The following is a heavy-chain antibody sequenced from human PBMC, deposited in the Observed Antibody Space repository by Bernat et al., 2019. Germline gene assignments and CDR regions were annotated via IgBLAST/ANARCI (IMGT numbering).Heavy chain of an antibody. CDR3: ASLRIAAGIDY. J-gene: IGHJ4*02. V-gene: IGHV4-31*03. Sequence: QVQLQESGPGLVKPSQTLSLTCSVSGGSISSGGYYWSWLRQHPGKGLVGIGYIYYSGSTYYNPSLKRRVTISVDTSKNQFSLKLSSVTAADTAVYYCASLRIAAGIDYWGQGTLVTVSS. CDR1: GGSISSGGYY. CDR2: IYYSGST. D-gene: IGHD6-6*01.